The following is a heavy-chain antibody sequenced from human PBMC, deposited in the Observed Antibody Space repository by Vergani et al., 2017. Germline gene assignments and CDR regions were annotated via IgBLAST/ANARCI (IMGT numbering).Heavy chain of an antibody. D-gene: IGHD2/OR15-2a*01. V-gene: IGHV3-73*01. CDR3: LRHDTLLR. CDR2: IRNRANNYAT. J-gene: IGHJ4*02. Sequence: EVQVLESGGGLVQPGGSLKLSCVASGFIFSDSAIHWVRQASGKRLEWVGRIRNRANNYATEYAASVRGRFIVSRDDPKNTAYLQMNGLKTEDTAVYYCLRHDTLLRWGQGTLVTVSS. CDR1: GFIFSDSA.